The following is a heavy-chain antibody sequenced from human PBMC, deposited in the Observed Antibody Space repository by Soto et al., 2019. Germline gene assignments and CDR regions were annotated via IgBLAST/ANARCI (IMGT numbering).Heavy chain of an antibody. V-gene: IGHV3-48*02. CDR1: GCTVSSYS. D-gene: IGHD6-19*01. CDR2: ISSSSSTI. Sequence: LRLSCAASGCTVSSYSMNWGRQAPGKGLEWVSYISSSSSTIYYADSVKGRFTISRDNAKNSLYLQMNSLRDEDTAVYYCARVLSGWYKYYGMDVWGQGTTVTVSS. CDR3: ARVLSGWYKYYGMDV. J-gene: IGHJ6*02.